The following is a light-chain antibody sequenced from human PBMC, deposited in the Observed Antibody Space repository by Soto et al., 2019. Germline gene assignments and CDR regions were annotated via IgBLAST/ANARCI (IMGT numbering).Light chain of an antibody. Sequence: QSVLTQPPSASGTPGQSVTISCSGGISNIGSNTVNWYQQLPGTAPRLLIYSNIYRPSGIPDRISGSYSGTSASLAISGLQSEAEADYYCSAWDNILNAWVFGGGTKLTVL. CDR2: SNI. CDR1: ISNIGSNT. J-gene: IGLJ3*02. CDR3: SAWDNILNAWV. V-gene: IGLV1-44*01.